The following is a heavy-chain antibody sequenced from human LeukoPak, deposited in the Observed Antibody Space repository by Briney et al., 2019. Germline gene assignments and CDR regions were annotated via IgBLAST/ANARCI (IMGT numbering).Heavy chain of an antibody. D-gene: IGHD5-24*01. CDR3: ARGRDGYNLDAFDI. CDR1: GGTFSSYA. CDR2: IIPIFGTA. V-gene: IGHV1-69*13. Sequence: SVKVSCKASGGTFSSYAISWVRQAPGQGLEWMGGIIPIFGTANYAQKFQGRVTITADESTSTAYVELSSLRSEDTAVYYCARGRDGYNLDAFDIWGQGTMVTVSS. J-gene: IGHJ3*02.